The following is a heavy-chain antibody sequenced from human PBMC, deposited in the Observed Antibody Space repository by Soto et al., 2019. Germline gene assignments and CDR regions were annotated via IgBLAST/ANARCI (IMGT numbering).Heavy chain of an antibody. CDR1: GYSFAGYW. V-gene: IGHV5-10-1*01. CDR2: IDPSDSQT. Sequence: GESLKISCKGSGYSFAGYWITWVRQKTGKGLEWMGRIDPSDSQTYYSPSFRGHVTISATKSITTVFLQWSSLRASDTAMYYCARQIYDSDTGPHFQYYFDSWGQGTPVTVSS. J-gene: IGHJ4*02. D-gene: IGHD3-22*01. CDR3: ARQIYDSDTGPHFQYYFDS.